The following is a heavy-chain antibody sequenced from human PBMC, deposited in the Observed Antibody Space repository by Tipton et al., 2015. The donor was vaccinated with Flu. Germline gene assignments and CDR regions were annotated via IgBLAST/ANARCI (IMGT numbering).Heavy chain of an antibody. CDR2: IYTSGST. Sequence: TLSLTCTVSGGSISSGSYYWGWIRQPAGKGLEWIGRIYTSGSTGYNPSLKGRATISVDASKNQFSLELSSVTAADTAVYYCARLSSNWYHQLDNWGQGTLVTVSS. V-gene: IGHV4-61*02. CDR1: GGSISSGSYY. J-gene: IGHJ4*02. D-gene: IGHD6-13*01. CDR3: ARLSSNWYHQLDN.